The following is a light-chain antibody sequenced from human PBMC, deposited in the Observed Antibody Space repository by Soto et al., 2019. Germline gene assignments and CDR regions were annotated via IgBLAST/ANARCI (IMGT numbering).Light chain of an antibody. CDR3: QQSYSTPYT. CDR2: GAS. Sequence: DIQMTQSPSSLSASVGDRVTITCRASQSISTYLNWYQQKPGKAPKYVIYGASSLQSGVPSRFSGSGSGTDFTLTISSLQPDDFATYYCQQSYSTPYTFGQGTKLEIK. V-gene: IGKV1-39*01. J-gene: IGKJ2*01. CDR1: QSISTY.